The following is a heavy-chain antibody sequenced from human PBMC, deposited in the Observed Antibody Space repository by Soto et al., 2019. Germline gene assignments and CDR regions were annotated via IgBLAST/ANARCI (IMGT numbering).Heavy chain of an antibody. V-gene: IGHV4-59*08. CDR1: GGSISSYY. CDR2: IYYSGST. Sequence: SETLSLTCTVSGGSISSYYWSWIRQPPGKGLEWIGYIYYSGSTNYNPSLKSRVTISVDTSKNQFSLKLSSVTAADTPVYYCAGHGPGCGGGSGYSRRYYYYYYMDVWGKGTTVTVSS. J-gene: IGHJ6*03. D-gene: IGHD2-15*01. CDR3: AGHGPGCGGGSGYSRRYYYYYYMDV.